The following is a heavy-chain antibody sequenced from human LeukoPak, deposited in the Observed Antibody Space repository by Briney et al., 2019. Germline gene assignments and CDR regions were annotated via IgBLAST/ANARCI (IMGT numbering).Heavy chain of an antibody. CDR1: GFTFNSYW. Sequence: GGSLRLSCAASGFTFNSYWMHWVRQAPGKVLVWVSRINSDGSSTSYADSVKGRFTISRDNAKNTLYLQMNSLRAEDTAVYYCTRVEETATTAAIIRKYSYYYYYMDVWGKGNTVTVSS. J-gene: IGHJ6*03. D-gene: IGHD4-11*01. V-gene: IGHV3-74*01. CDR3: TRVEETATTAAIIRKYSYYYYYMDV. CDR2: INSDGSST.